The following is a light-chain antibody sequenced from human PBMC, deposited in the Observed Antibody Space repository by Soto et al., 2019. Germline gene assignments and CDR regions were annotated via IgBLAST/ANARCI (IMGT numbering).Light chain of an antibody. CDR3: QQSYGTPYT. Sequence: DIQMTQSPTSLSASVGDSVTVTCRASQSIRTYLDWYQQKPGKAPKLLIFNASSLRSGVPSRFSGSGSGTDFTLTITSLQPGDFATYYCQQSYGTPYTFGQGTKLEI. CDR2: NAS. CDR1: QSIRTY. V-gene: IGKV1-39*01. J-gene: IGKJ2*01.